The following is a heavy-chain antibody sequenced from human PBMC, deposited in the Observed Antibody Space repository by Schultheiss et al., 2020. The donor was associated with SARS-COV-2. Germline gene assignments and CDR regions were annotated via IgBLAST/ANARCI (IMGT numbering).Heavy chain of an antibody. J-gene: IGHJ3*02. CDR1: GFTFSSYW. D-gene: IGHD6-6*01. CDR3: ARNRIADRLDAFDI. CDR2: INSDGSST. Sequence: GGSLRLSCAASGFTFSSYWMHWVRQAPGKGLVWVSRINSDGSSTSYADSVKGRFTISRDNAKNTLYLQMNSLRAEDTAVYYCARNRIADRLDAFDIWGQGTMVTVSS. V-gene: IGHV3-74*01.